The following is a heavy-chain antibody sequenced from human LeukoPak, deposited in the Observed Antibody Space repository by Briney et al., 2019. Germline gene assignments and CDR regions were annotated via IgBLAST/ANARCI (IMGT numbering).Heavy chain of an antibody. V-gene: IGHV1-69*04. CDR3: ARDRYYYDSSGENLLDY. J-gene: IGHJ4*02. Sequence: ASVKVSCKASGDTFSNYAISWVRQSPGQGLEWMGRVIPTLSIANYAQKFRGRVTITADKSTSTAYMELSSLRAEDKAVYYCARDRYYYDSSGENLLDYWGQGTLVTVSS. CDR1: GDTFSNYA. CDR2: VIPTLSIA. D-gene: IGHD3-22*01.